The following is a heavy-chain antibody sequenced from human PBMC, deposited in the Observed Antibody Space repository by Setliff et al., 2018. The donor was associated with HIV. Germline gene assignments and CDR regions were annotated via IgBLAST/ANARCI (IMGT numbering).Heavy chain of an antibody. J-gene: IGHJ4*02. V-gene: IGHV1-8*01. D-gene: IGHD2-2*01. CDR1: GYMFSSYG. CDR2: MNPKSGNT. CDR3: ARGYCSSTSCYGIYYFDN. Sequence: ASVKVSCKTSGYMFSSYGISWVRQAPGQGLEWMGWMNPKSGNTGYARKFQGRVTMTRKTSISTAYMELRSLRSDDTAVYYCARGYCSSTSCYGIYYFDNWGQGTPVTVSS.